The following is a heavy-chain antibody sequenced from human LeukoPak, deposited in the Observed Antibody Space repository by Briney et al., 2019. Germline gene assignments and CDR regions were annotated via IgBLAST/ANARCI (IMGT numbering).Heavy chain of an antibody. V-gene: IGHV5-51*01. J-gene: IGHJ3*02. CDR1: GYRLTSYW. D-gene: IGHD1-26*01. CDR2: IYPGDSDT. Sequence: PGESLKISCKGSGYRLTSYWIGWVRQMPGKGLEWMGIIYPGDSDTIYSPSFQGQATISADKSTSTANLQWSSLKASDTAMYYCARSGGNYYSIWGQGTMVTVSS. CDR3: ARSGGNYYSI.